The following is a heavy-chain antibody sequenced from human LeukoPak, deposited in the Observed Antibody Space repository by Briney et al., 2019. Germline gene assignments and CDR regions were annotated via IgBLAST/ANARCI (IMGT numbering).Heavy chain of an antibody. CDR1: GGSISSGGYY. D-gene: IGHD1-7*01. CDR2: IYYSGST. V-gene: IGHV4-31*03. J-gene: IGHJ4*02. CDR3: AISETGTTGGDFDY. Sequence: SETLSLTCTVSGGSISSGGYYWSWIRQHPGKGLEWIGYIYYSGSTYYNPSLKSRVTISVDTSKNQFSLKLSSVTAADTAVYYCAISETGTTGGDFDYWGQGTLVTVSS.